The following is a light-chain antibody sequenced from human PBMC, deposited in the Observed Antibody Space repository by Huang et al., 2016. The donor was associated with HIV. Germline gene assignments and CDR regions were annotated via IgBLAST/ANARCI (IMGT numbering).Light chain of an antibody. Sequence: DIQMTQSPSVMSASVGDRVTITCRASQGINNYLAWFQQKPGKGPKRLIYAASNLQSGVPSRFSGSGSETEFTLTISSLQPEEFATYYCLQHNTYPWTFGQGTKVEIK. CDR3: LQHNTYPWT. V-gene: IGKV1-17*03. J-gene: IGKJ1*01. CDR1: QGINNY. CDR2: AAS.